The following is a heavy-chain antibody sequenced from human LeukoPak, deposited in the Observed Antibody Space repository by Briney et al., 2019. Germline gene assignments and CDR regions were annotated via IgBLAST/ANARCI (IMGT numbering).Heavy chain of an antibody. Sequence: GGSLRLSCAASGCTVGSNYMSWVRQALGKGLEWVSVIYSGDNTYYADSVKGRFTISRDNAKNSLYLQMNSLRAEDTAVYYCARDRGEIAVAGSYFDYWGQGTLVTVSS. CDR3: ARDRGEIAVAGSYFDY. CDR2: IYSGDNT. CDR1: GCTVGSNY. J-gene: IGHJ4*02. D-gene: IGHD6-19*01. V-gene: IGHV3-53*01.